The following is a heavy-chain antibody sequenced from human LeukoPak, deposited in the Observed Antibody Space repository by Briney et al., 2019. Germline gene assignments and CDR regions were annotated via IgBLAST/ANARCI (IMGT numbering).Heavy chain of an antibody. D-gene: IGHD3-16*01. CDR3: AAEFRLDAFDV. V-gene: IGHV3-72*01. Sequence: PGGSLRLSCAASGFTFSDVWMSWVRQAPGKGLEWVGRTRNKANNYITEYVASVKGRFTISRDHSKDSIYLHMDSLKIEDTAVYYCAAEFRLDAFDVWGQGTMVAVSS. J-gene: IGHJ3*01. CDR2: TRNKANNYIT. CDR1: GFTFSDVW.